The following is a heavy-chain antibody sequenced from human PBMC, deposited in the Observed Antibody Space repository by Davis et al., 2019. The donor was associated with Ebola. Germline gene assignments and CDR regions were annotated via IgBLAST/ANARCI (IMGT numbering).Heavy chain of an antibody. CDR2: VYPSDSDT. D-gene: IGHD3-22*01. CDR1: GYSFTTYW. V-gene: IGHV5-51*01. CDR3: AKLGRSSDYYGRHFDW. J-gene: IGHJ4*02. Sequence: GESLKISCKVSGYSFTTYWIGWVRQMPGKGLEWMGTVYPSDSDTRYSPSFQGHVTISAEKSSNTAYLQWSSLKASDTAIYYCAKLGRSSDYYGRHFDWWGQGTRVTVSS.